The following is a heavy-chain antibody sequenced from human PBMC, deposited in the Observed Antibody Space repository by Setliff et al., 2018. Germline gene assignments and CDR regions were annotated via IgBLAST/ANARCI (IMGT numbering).Heavy chain of an antibody. J-gene: IGHJ4*02. CDR3: ARGVVRGVIRFDY. D-gene: IGHD3-10*01. Sequence: PSETLSLTCAVYGGSFSGYYWSWIRQPPGKGLEWIGEINHSGSTNYNPSLKSRVTISVDTSKNQFSLKLSSVTAADTAVYYCARGVVRGVIRFDYWGQGTQVTVSS. CDR1: GGSFSGYY. V-gene: IGHV4-34*01. CDR2: INHSGST.